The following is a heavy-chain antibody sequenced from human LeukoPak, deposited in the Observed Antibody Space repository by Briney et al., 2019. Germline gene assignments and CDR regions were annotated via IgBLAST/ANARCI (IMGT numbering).Heavy chain of an antibody. CDR1: GGSISSYY. J-gene: IGHJ6*02. CDR3: ARDSWYYDSSGYYSLPNYYYYGMDV. D-gene: IGHD3-22*01. V-gene: IGHV4-59*01. CDR2: IYYSGST. Sequence: SETLSLTCTVSGGSISSYYWSWIRQPPGKGLEWIGYIYYSGSTNYNPSLKSRCTISVDTAKNQFSLKLSSVTAADTAVYYCARDSWYYDSSGYYSLPNYYYYGMDVWGQGTTVTVSS.